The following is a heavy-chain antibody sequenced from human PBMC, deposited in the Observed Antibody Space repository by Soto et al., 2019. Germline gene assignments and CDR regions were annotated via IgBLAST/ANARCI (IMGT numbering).Heavy chain of an antibody. CDR3: ARRYGSCFDY. CDR1: GSSISDFY. CDR2: IHSGST. V-gene: IGHV4-59*08. Sequence: PSETLSLTCSLSGSSISDFYWSWIRQPPGKGLEWIGHIHSGSTNYNPSLKSRVTISVDTSKNQFSLKLSSVTAADTAVYYCARRYGSCFDYWGQGTLVTVSS. J-gene: IGHJ4*02. D-gene: IGHD5-18*01.